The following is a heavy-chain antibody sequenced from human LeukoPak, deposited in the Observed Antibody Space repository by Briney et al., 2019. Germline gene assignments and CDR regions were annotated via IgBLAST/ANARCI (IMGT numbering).Heavy chain of an antibody. Sequence: GGSLRLSCAASGFTFSSYETNWVRQAPGKGLEWISYISSSGDAIYYADSVKGRFTISRDNAKNSLCLQMNSLRAEDTAVYYCARFSRPSYTAGVGHYFDYWGQGTLVTVSS. CDR1: GFTFSSYE. D-gene: IGHD5-18*01. J-gene: IGHJ4*02. CDR2: ISSSGDAI. CDR3: ARFSRPSYTAGVGHYFDY. V-gene: IGHV3-48*03.